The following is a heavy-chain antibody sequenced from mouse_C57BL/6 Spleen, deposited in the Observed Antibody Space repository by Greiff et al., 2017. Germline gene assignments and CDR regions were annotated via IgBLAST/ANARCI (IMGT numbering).Heavy chain of an antibody. Sequence: QVQLQQPGAELVRPGSSVKLSCKASGYTFTSYWMHWVKQRPIQGLEWIGNIDPSDSETHYNQKFKDKATLTVDKSSSTAYMQLSSLTSEDSAVYYGARGITTPRYFDVWGTGTTVTVSS. CDR1: GYTFTSYW. D-gene: IGHD1-1*01. V-gene: IGHV1-52*01. J-gene: IGHJ1*03. CDR3: ARGITTPRYFDV. CDR2: IDPSDSET.